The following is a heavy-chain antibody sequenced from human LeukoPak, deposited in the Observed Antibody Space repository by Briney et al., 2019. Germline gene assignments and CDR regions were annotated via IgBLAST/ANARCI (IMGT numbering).Heavy chain of an antibody. V-gene: IGHV4-61*02. J-gene: IGHJ4*02. CDR3: ARGRLTGRYYFDY. Sequence: SQTLSLTCTVSGGSISSGNFYWSWIRQPAGKGLEWIGRIYTSGSTNYNPSLKSRVTISLDTSMNQFSLKVSSVTAADTAVYYCARGRLTGRYYFDYWGQGTLVTVSS. D-gene: IGHD7-27*01. CDR1: GGSISSGNFY. CDR2: IYTSGST.